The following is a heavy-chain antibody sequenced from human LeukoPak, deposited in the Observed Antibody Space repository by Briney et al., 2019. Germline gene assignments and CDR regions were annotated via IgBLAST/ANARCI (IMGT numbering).Heavy chain of an antibody. Sequence: GGSLRLSCAASGFTFSSYAMSWVRQAPGKGLEWVANIKQDGSEKYYVDSVKGRFTISRDNAKNSLYLQMNSLRAEDTAVYYCARDLSVNDYWGQGTLVTVSS. J-gene: IGHJ4*02. CDR3: ARDLSVNDY. D-gene: IGHD2/OR15-2a*01. CDR1: GFTFSSYA. V-gene: IGHV3-7*01. CDR2: IKQDGSEK.